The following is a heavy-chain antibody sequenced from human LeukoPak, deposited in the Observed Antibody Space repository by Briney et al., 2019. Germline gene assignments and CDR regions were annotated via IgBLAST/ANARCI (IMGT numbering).Heavy chain of an antibody. CDR2: ISSSSSYI. Sequence: KPGGSLRLSCAASGFTFSSYSMNWVRQAPGKGLEWVSSISSSSSYIYYADSVKGRFTISRDNAKNSLYLQMNSLRAEDTAVYYCAREPDITMVRVVFYGMDVWGQGTTVTVSS. CDR1: GFTFSSYS. D-gene: IGHD3-10*01. J-gene: IGHJ6*02. CDR3: AREPDITMVRVVFYGMDV. V-gene: IGHV3-21*01.